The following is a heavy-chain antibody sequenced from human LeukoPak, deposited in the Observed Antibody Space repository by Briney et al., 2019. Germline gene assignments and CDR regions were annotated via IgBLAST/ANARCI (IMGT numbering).Heavy chain of an antibody. CDR2: INPNSGGT. Sequence: ASVKVSCKASGYIFTGYYMHWVRQAPGQGLEWVGWINPNSGGTNYAQKFQGRVTMTRDTSISTAYMELSRLRSDDTAVYYCARVNYDYVWGVPTQWAFDIWGQGTMVTVSS. CDR1: GYIFTGYY. CDR3: ARVNYDYVWGVPTQWAFDI. V-gene: IGHV1-2*02. J-gene: IGHJ3*02. D-gene: IGHD3-16*01.